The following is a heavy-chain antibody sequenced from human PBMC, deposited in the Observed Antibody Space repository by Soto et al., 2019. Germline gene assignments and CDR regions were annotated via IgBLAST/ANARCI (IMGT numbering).Heavy chain of an antibody. CDR1: GGSFSGYY. CDR3: ARESLGDYDFWSGYYTGWFDP. Sequence: SETLSLTCAVYGGSFSGYYWSWIRQPPGKGLEWIGEINHSGSTNYNPSLKSRVTISVDTSKNQFSLKLSSVTAADTAVYYCARESLGDYDFWSGYYTGWFDPWGQGTLVTVSS. CDR2: INHSGST. V-gene: IGHV4-34*01. D-gene: IGHD3-3*01. J-gene: IGHJ5*02.